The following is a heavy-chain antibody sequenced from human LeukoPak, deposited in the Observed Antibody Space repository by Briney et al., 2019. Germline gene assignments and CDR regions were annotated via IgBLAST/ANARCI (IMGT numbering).Heavy chain of an antibody. CDR2: INHSGST. CDR3: ARGVIMGAFDI. D-gene: IGHD3-16*02. J-gene: IGHJ3*02. Sequence: SETLSLTCAVYGGSFSGYYWSWMRQPPGKGLEGSGEINHSGSTNYNPSFKRRVTISVDTSKNQLSLKLSSVTAADTAVYYCARGVIMGAFDIWGQGTMVTVSS. V-gene: IGHV4-34*01. CDR1: GGSFSGYY.